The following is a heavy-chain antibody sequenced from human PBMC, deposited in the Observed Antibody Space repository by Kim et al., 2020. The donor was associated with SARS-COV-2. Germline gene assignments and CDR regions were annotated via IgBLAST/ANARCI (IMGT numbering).Heavy chain of an antibody. J-gene: IGHJ5*02. Sequence: SETLSLTCTVSGGSISSYYWSWIRQPPGKGLEWIGYIYYSGSTNYNPSLKSRVTISVDTSKNQFSLKLSSVTAADTAVYYCARGALEIFGVFGWFDPWGQGTLVTVSS. D-gene: IGHD3-3*01. CDR3: ARGALEIFGVFGWFDP. V-gene: IGHV4-59*13. CDR2: IYYSGST. CDR1: GGSISSYY.